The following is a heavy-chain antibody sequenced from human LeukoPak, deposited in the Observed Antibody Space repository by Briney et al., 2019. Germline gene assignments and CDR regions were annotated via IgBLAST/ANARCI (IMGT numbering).Heavy chain of an antibody. V-gene: IGHV4-39*01. CDR3: ARRSYGDYVPVDY. CDR1: GGSISSSSYY. D-gene: IGHD4-17*01. J-gene: IGHJ4*02. CDR2: IYYSGST. Sequence: PSETLSLTCAVSGGSISSSSYYWGWIRQPPGTGLEWIGGIYYSGSTYYNPSLKSRVTISVDTSKNQFSLKLSSVTAADTAVYYCARRSYGDYVPVDYWGQGTLVTVSS.